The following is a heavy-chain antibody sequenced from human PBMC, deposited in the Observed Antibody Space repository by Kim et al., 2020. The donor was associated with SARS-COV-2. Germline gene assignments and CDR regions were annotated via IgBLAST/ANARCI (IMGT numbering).Heavy chain of an antibody. Sequence: GGSLRLSCAASGFTVSSNYMSWVRQAPGKGLEWVSVIYSGGSTYYADSVKGRFTISRDNSKNTLYLQMNSLRAEDTAVYYCARDGHWNDVGWFDPWGQGTLVTVSS. CDR2: IYSGGST. J-gene: IGHJ5*02. CDR1: GFTVSSNY. D-gene: IGHD1-1*01. V-gene: IGHV3-53*01. CDR3: ARDGHWNDVGWFDP.